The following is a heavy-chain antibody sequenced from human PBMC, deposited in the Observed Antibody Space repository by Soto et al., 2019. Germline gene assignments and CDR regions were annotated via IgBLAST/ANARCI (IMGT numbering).Heavy chain of an antibody. Sequence: ASVKVSCKASGYIFTSYGITWVRQAPRQGLEWMGWVSTSNGNTNSAQRLQGRVTMTTDTSTSTAYMELRSLRSDDTAVYYCARDVEIVRRPTGDWFDLWVHGTLVTVSS. V-gene: IGHV1-18*01. CDR2: VSTSNGNT. D-gene: IGHD2-2*01. J-gene: IGHJ5*02. CDR1: GYIFTSYG. CDR3: ARDVEIVRRPTGDWFDL.